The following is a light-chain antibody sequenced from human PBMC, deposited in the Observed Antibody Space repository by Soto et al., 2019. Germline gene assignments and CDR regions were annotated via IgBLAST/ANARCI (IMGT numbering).Light chain of an antibody. Sequence: EIVMTQSPATLSVSPGERATLSCRASQSVRSNLAWHQQKPGQAPRLLIYAASTRATGVPARFSGSGSGTDFTLTISSLQPEDFATYYCQQANSFPLTFGGGTKVDIK. J-gene: IGKJ4*01. CDR1: QSVRSN. V-gene: IGKV3-15*01. CDR3: QQANSFPLT. CDR2: AAS.